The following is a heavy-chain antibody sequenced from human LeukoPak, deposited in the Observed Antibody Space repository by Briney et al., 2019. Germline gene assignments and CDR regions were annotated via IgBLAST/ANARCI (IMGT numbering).Heavy chain of an antibody. Sequence: PGGSLRLSCAASGFTFSDYYMSWIRQAPGKGLEWVSYISSSGSTMYYADSVKGRFTISRDNAKNSLYLQMNSLRAEDTAVYYCAGAPTGDDAFDIWGQGTMVTVSS. J-gene: IGHJ3*02. CDR1: GFTFSDYY. CDR2: ISSSGSTM. V-gene: IGHV3-11*04. D-gene: IGHD7-27*01. CDR3: AGAPTGDDAFDI.